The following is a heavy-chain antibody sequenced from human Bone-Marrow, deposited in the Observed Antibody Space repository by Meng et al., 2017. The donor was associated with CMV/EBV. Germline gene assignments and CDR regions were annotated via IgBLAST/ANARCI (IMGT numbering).Heavy chain of an antibody. D-gene: IGHD5-24*01. CDR3: ARQGSGAEMATIPLEY. CDR2: ISSSGSTI. CDR1: GFTFSSYE. J-gene: IGHJ4*02. Sequence: GGSLRLSCAASGFTFSSYEMNWVRQAPGEGLEWVSYISSSGSTIYYADSVKGRFTISRDNSKNTLYLQMNSLGAEDTAVYYCARQGSGAEMATIPLEYWGQGTLVTVSS. V-gene: IGHV3-48*03.